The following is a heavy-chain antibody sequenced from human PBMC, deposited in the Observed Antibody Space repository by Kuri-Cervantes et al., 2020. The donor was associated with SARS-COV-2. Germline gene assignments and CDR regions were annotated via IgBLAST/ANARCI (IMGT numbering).Heavy chain of an antibody. CDR1: GFTFSSYA. CDR2: ISYDGSNK. Sequence: SFAASGFTFSSYAMHWVRQAPGKGLEWVAVISYDGSNKYYADSLKGRLTISRDNSKNTLYLQMNSLRAEDTAVYYCARETTDAFDIWGQGTMVTVSS. CDR3: ARETTDAFDI. V-gene: IGHV3-30-3*01. J-gene: IGHJ3*02. D-gene: IGHD1-1*01.